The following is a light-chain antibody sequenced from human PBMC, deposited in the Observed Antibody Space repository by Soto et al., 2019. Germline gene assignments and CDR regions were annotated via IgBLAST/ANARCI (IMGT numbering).Light chain of an antibody. CDR2: DVS. J-gene: IGLJ1*01. CDR1: SSDVGGYNY. Sequence: QSALTQPASVSGSPGQSITISCTGTSSDVGGYNYVSWCQQHPSKAPKLMIYDVSNRPSGVSNRFSGSKSGNTASLTISGRQAEDEADYYFSSYTRSSITLDVFGTGTNVTVL. V-gene: IGLV2-14*01. CDR3: SSYTRSSITLDV.